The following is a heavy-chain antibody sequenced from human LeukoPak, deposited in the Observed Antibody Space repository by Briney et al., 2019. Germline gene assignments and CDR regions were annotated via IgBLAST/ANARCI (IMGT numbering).Heavy chain of an antibody. D-gene: IGHD1/OR15-1a*01. CDR1: GVPVNDFH. J-gene: IGHJ4*02. CDR2: ISDSGTT. Sequence: AETLSRTCAVAGVPVNDFHWSWIRQSPGGGLEWLGWISDSGTTNYNPSFRSRLAISADTSKSQLSLELTSVTAADTAVYYCARHVEHAAYFRYWGQGSLVTVSS. CDR3: ARHVEHAAYFRY. V-gene: IGHV4-59*08.